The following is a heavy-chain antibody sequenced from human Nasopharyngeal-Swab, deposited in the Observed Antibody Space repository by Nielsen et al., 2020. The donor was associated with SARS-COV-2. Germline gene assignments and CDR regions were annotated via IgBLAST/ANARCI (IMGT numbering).Heavy chain of an antibody. D-gene: IGHD6-19*01. V-gene: IGHV3-33*06. CDR1: GFTFSNYG. Sequence: GESLKISCAASGFTFSNYGMHWVRQAPGKGLEWVAVIWYDGSNKYYADSVKGRFTISRDNSKNTVYLQMNSLRAEDTAVYYCAKCMSIAVAFDYWGQGTLVTVSS. CDR3: AKCMSIAVAFDY. J-gene: IGHJ4*02. CDR2: IWYDGSNK.